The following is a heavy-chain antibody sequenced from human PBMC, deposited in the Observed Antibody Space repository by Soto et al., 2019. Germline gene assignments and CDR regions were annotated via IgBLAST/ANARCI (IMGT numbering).Heavy chain of an antibody. CDR3: ARDSYGVDY. CDR1: GFTFSSYG. D-gene: IGHD1-26*01. CDR2: IWYDGSNK. J-gene: IGHJ4*02. V-gene: IGHV3-33*01. Sequence: QVQLVESGGGVVQPGRSLRLSCAASGFTFSSYGMHWVRQAPGKGLERVAVIWYDGSNKYYADSVTGRFTISRDNSKNTLYLQMNSLRAEDTAVYYCARDSYGVDYWGQGTLVTVSS.